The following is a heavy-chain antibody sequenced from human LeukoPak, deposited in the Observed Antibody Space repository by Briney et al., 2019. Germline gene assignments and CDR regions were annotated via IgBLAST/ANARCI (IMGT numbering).Heavy chain of an antibody. Sequence: GGSLRLSCTSSGFTLSSDAMTWVRQAPGKRLEWVSSISGSGDVTYYADSVKGRFTISRDNSKNTLYLQMNSLRAEDTAVYYCANKPAGFDPWGQGTLVTVSS. CDR3: ANKPAGFDP. CDR1: GFTLSSDA. V-gene: IGHV3-23*01. CDR2: ISGSGDVT. J-gene: IGHJ5*02. D-gene: IGHD1-14*01.